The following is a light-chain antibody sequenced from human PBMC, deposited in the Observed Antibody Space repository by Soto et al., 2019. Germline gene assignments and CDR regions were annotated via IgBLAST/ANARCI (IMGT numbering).Light chain of an antibody. CDR2: PAS. Sequence: DIQMTQSPSFVSASIGDRVTITCRASQGIGSWLAWYQQVPGRAPRLLIFPASPFQSGVSSRFRGSGSGTDFTLTITSLQPEDFATYFCLQANNFPVTFGEGTMVEMK. J-gene: IGKJ4*01. CDR1: QGIGSW. V-gene: IGKV1-12*01. CDR3: LQANNFPVT.